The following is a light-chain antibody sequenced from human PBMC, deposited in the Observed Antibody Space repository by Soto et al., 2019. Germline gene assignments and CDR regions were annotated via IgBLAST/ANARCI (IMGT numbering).Light chain of an antibody. V-gene: IGKV1-8*01. J-gene: IGKJ1*01. CDR3: KQYYIYPRT. CDR2: AAS. CDR1: QGISSY. Sequence: AIRMTQSPSSFSASTGDRVTITCRASQGISSYLAWYQQKPGKAPKLLIYAASTLQSGVPSRFSGSGSGKVFILTTSCLHFKDFAIYYGKQYYIYPRTFGKGTKVDIK.